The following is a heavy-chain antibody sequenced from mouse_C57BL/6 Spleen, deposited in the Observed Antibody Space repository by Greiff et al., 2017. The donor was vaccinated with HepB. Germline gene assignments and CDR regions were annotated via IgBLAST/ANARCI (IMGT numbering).Heavy chain of an antibody. Sequence: EVQLQQSGAELVRPGASVKLSCTASGFNIKDDYMHWVKQRPEQGLEWIGWIDPENGDTEYASKFQGKATITADTSSNTAYLQLSSLTSEDTAVYYCTPSLDYGSSFGFAYWGQVTLVTVAA. D-gene: IGHD1-1*01. J-gene: IGHJ3*01. CDR2: IDPENGDT. CDR3: TPSLDYGSSFGFAY. V-gene: IGHV14-4*01. CDR1: GFNIKDDY.